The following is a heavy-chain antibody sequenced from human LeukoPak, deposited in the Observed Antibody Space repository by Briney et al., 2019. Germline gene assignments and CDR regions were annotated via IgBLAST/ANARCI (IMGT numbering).Heavy chain of an antibody. J-gene: IGHJ4*02. CDR1: GYSFTSYW. V-gene: IGHV5-51*01. CDR2: IFPADSDS. D-gene: IGHD6-13*01. Sequence: GESLKISCKGSGYSFTSYWIGWVRQMPGKGLEWMGIIFPADSDSRYSPSFQGQVTVSADKSISTAYLQWSSLKASDTAMYYCARAHSSSWYGFDDYWGQGTLVTVSS. CDR3: ARAHSSSWYGFDDY.